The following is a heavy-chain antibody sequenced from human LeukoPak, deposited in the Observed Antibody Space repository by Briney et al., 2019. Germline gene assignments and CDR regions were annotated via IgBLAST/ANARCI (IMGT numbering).Heavy chain of an antibody. D-gene: IGHD3-22*01. V-gene: IGHV3-23*01. CDR3: ADLGTTYYYDHSTY. Sequence: PGGSLSLSCVAAGFSFRNYAMSLVRQARGKGLEWVSGISGFGSSPYYADSVKGRFTISRDNSKNTLYLQMNSLRAEDTAVYYCADLGTTYYYDHSTYWGRGTLVTVSS. CDR1: GFSFRNYA. CDR2: ISGFGSSP. J-gene: IGHJ4*02.